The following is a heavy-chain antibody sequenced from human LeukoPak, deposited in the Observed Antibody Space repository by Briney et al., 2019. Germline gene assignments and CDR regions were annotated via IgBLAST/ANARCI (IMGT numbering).Heavy chain of an antibody. CDR2: IIPIFGTA. V-gene: IGHV1-69*05. D-gene: IGHD2-2*01. CDR1: GGTFSSYA. Sequence: ASVKVSCKASGGTFSSYAISWVRQAPGQGLEWMGGIIPIFGTANYAQKFQGRVTITTDESTSTAYMELSSLRSEDTAVYYCARDLRPIVVVPAASNWFDPWGQGTLVTVSS. J-gene: IGHJ5*02. CDR3: ARDLRPIVVVPAASNWFDP.